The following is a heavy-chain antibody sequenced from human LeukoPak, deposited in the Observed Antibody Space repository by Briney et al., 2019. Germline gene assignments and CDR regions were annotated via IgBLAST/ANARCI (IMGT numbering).Heavy chain of an antibody. D-gene: IGHD1-26*01. Sequence: GSLRLSCAASGFTFSSYEMNWVRQAPGKGLEWVSYISSSGSTIYYADSVKGRFTISRDNAKNSLYLQMNSLRAEDTAVYYCARERRELLYYYYYMDVWGKGTTVTISS. CDR1: GFTFSSYE. CDR3: ARERRELLYYYYYMDV. V-gene: IGHV3-48*03. J-gene: IGHJ6*03. CDR2: ISSSGSTI.